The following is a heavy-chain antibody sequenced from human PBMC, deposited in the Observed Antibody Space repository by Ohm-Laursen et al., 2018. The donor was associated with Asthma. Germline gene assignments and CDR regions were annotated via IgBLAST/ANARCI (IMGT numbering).Heavy chain of an antibody. D-gene: IGHD3-22*01. CDR1: GGSISSYY. Sequence: GTLSLTCTVSGGSISSYYWSWIRQPPGKGLEWIGYIYYSGSTNYNPSLKSRVTISVDTSKNQFSLKLSSVTAADTAVYYCARVGLVNYYDSSGYIDYWGQGTLVTVSS. CDR2: IYYSGST. CDR3: ARVGLVNYYDSSGYIDY. J-gene: IGHJ4*02. V-gene: IGHV4-59*12.